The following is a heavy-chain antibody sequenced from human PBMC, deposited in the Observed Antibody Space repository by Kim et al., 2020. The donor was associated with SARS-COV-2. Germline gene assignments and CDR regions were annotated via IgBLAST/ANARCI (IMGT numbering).Heavy chain of an antibody. Sequence: AVDVKGRVTSSRDSAKNTLYLQMNSLGAGDTAVYYCERGGHYRYYGVDVWGQGTTVTVSS. CDR3: ERGGHYRYYGVDV. J-gene: IGHJ6*02. V-gene: IGHV3-74*01.